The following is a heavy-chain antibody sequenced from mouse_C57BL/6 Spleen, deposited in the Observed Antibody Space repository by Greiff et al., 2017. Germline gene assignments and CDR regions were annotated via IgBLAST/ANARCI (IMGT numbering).Heavy chain of an antibody. J-gene: IGHJ1*03. CDR2: IYPGDGDT. D-gene: IGHD1-1*01. CDR1: GYAFSSSW. V-gene: IGHV1-82*01. Sequence: VQLQQSGPELVKPGASVKISCKASGYAFSSSWMNWVKQRPGKGLEWIGRIYPGDGDTNYNGKFKGKATLTADKSSSTAYMQLSSLTSEDSAVYFCARRINYYGSSYGWYFDVWGTGTTVTVSS. CDR3: ARRINYYGSSYGWYFDV.